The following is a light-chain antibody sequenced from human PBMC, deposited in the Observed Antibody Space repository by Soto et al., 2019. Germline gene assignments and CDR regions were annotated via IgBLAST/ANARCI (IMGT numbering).Light chain of an antibody. V-gene: IGLV2-8*01. CDR1: SSDVGGYNY. Sequence: SALTQPPSASWTPGQAVTISCTGTSSDVGGYNYVSWYQQHPGKAPKLMIYEVSKRPSGVPDRFSGSKSGNTASLTVSGLQAEDEADYYCSSYAGSNNYVFGTGTKVPVL. CDR2: EVS. CDR3: SSYAGSNNYV. J-gene: IGLJ1*01.